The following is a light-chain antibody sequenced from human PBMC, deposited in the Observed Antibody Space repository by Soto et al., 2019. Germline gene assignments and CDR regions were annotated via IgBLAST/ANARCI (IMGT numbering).Light chain of an antibody. J-gene: IGLJ3*02. Sequence: QSALTQPASVSGSPGQSITISCIGTNNDVANYNLVSWYHLHPGKAPQVMIFEVNQRPSGVSNRFSGSKSGNTASLTISGLQAEDEADYYCCSYARSGLWVFGGGTKLTVL. V-gene: IGLV2-23*02. CDR3: CSYARSGLWV. CDR1: NNDVANYNL. CDR2: EVN.